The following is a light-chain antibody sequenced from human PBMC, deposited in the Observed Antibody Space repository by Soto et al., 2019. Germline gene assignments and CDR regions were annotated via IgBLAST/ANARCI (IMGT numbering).Light chain of an antibody. CDR3: QQYKTWYT. CDR2: RAS. V-gene: IGKV3-15*01. Sequence: IVMTQSPATLSVSPGERATLSCRASQSVSSNLAWYQQKPGQAPRLLIYRASTRATGIPARFSGSGSGTEFTLTISSLQSEDFAVYYCQQYKTWYTFGQGTKLEIK. J-gene: IGKJ2*01. CDR1: QSVSSN.